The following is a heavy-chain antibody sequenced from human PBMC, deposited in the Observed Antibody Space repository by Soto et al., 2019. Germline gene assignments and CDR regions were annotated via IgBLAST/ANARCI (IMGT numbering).Heavy chain of an antibody. CDR2: FYSSGSI. D-gene: IGHD6-19*01. J-gene: IGHJ5*02. Sequence: PSETQSLTYFVSGYSITAGGYYWSWIRHHPGKGLEWIGSFYSSGSIIYNPSLRSRVSISGDTSSNQFSMSLTSVTAADTARYYCARMYSSGSGWFHPWGQGTLVTVSS. V-gene: IGHV4-31*03. CDR1: GYSITAGGYY. CDR3: ARMYSSGSGWFHP.